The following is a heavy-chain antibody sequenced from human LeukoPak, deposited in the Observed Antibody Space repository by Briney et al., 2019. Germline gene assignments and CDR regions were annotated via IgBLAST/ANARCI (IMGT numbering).Heavy chain of an antibody. Sequence: GGSLRLSCAASGFTFSSYGMHWVRQAPGKGLEWVAVISYDGSNKYYADSVKGRFTISRDNSKNTLYLQMNSLRAEDTAVYYCAKNDRRWLQLSYFDYWGQETLVTVSS. CDR2: ISYDGSNK. CDR3: AKNDRRWLQLSYFDY. D-gene: IGHD5-24*01. V-gene: IGHV3-30*18. CDR1: GFTFSSYG. J-gene: IGHJ4*02.